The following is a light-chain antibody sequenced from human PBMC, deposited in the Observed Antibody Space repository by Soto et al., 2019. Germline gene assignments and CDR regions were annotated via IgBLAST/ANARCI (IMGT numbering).Light chain of an antibody. CDR2: SYD. V-gene: IGLV1-44*01. CDR3: AAWDDSLNGYV. J-gene: IGLJ1*01. Sequence: QSVLTQPPSASGTPGQRVTISCSGSSSNIGSNTVNWYQQLPGTAPKLLIYSYDQRPSGVPDRFSGSESGTSASLAISGLQSEDEADYYCAAWDDSLNGYVFGTGTKLTVL. CDR1: SSNIGSNT.